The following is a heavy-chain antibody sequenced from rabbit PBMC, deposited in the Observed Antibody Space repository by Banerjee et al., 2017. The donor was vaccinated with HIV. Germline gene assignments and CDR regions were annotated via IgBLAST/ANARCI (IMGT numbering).Heavy chain of an antibody. CDR3: ARDGSGGCFDLHL. J-gene: IGHJ4*01. CDR1: GLDFSGNYW. D-gene: IGHD1-1*01. V-gene: IGHV1S45*01. Sequence: QEQLVESGGDLVKPGASLTLTCTASGLDFSGNYWICWVRQAPGKGLEWIACIWSGSSGRTYYASWAEGRFTISKTSSTTVTLQMTSLTAADTATYFCARDGSGGCFDLHLWGPGTLVTVS. CDR2: IWSGSSGRT.